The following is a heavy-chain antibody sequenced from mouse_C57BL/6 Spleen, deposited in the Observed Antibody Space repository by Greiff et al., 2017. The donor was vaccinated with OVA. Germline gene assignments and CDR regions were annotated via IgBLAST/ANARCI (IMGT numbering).Heavy chain of an antibody. V-gene: IGHV1-61*01. J-gene: IGHJ2*01. Sequence: VQLQQPGAELVRPGSSVKLSCKASGYTFTSYWMDWVKQRPGQGLEWIGNIYPSDSETHYNQKFKDKATLTVDKSSSTAYMQRSRLTSEDSAVYYCTRTAQATNFDYWGQGTTLTVSS. CDR1: GYTFTSYW. CDR2: IYPSDSET. CDR3: TRTAQATNFDY. D-gene: IGHD3-2*02.